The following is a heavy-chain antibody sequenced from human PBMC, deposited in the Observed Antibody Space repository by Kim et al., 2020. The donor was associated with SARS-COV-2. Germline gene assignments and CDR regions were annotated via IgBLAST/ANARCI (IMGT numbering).Heavy chain of an antibody. D-gene: IGHD5-18*01. J-gene: IGHJ2*01. CDR3: ARGGTVDTARVRWYFDL. V-gene: IGHV3-30*07. Sequence: GRFTISRDNSKNTLYLKMNSLRAEDTAVYYCARGGTVDTARVRWYFDLWGRGTLVTVSS.